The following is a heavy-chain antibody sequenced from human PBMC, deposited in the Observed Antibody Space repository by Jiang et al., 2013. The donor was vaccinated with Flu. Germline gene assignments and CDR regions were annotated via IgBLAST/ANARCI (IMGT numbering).Heavy chain of an antibody. V-gene: IGHV4-34*01. D-gene: IGHD5-18*01. J-gene: IGHJ5*02. CDR3: ARGVRMRLLWLSRGVFWFDP. Sequence: LLKPSETLSLTCAVYGGSFSGYYWSWIRQPPGKGLEWIGEINHSGSTNYNPSLKSRVTISVDTSKNQFSLKLSSVTAADTAVYYCARGVRMRLLWLSRGVFWFDPWGQGTLVTVSS. CDR1: GGSFSGYY. CDR2: INHSGST.